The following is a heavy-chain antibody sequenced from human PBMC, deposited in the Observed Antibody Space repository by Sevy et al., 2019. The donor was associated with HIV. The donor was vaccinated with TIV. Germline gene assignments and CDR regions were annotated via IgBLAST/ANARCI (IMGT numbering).Heavy chain of an antibody. D-gene: IGHD3-22*01. V-gene: IGHV3-7*01. CDR1: GFTFSSYW. CDR3: ARDYHLSSGPIRTFYFDY. Sequence: GGSLRLSCAASGFTFSSYWMTWVRQAPGKGLEWVANIKQDGSEKYYADSVKGRFTIYRDKAKNSLYRQKKSLKSDDRAVYYCARDYHLSSGPIRTFYFDYCGQGTPVTVSS. J-gene: IGHJ4*02. CDR2: IKQDGSEK.